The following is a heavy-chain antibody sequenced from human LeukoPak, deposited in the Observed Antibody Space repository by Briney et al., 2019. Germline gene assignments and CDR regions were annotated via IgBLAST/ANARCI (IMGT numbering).Heavy chain of an antibody. Sequence: ASVKVSCKASGFTFTSSAMQWVRQARGQRLEWMGWIVVGSGNTNYAQKFQERVTITRDMSTSTAYMELSSLRSEDTAVYYCARGLTSAFFDPWGQGTLVTVSS. J-gene: IGHJ5*02. V-gene: IGHV1-58*02. CDR1: GFTFTSSA. D-gene: IGHD4-17*01. CDR3: ARGLTSAFFDP. CDR2: IVVGSGNT.